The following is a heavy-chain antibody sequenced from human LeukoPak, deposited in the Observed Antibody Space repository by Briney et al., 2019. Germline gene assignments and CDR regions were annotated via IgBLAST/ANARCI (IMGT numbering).Heavy chain of an antibody. V-gene: IGHV4-59*01. J-gene: IGHJ4*02. CDR3: ARMGYSSGCYYLDY. D-gene: IGHD6-19*01. CDR2: ISYSGST. Sequence: SETLPLTCTVSGASTSSYYWSWVRKFPGKGLEWIGYISYSGSTNYNPSLKSRVTISLDTSKNQFSLSLSSVTAADTAVYYCARMGYSSGCYYLDYWGQGTLVTVSS. CDR1: GASTSSYY.